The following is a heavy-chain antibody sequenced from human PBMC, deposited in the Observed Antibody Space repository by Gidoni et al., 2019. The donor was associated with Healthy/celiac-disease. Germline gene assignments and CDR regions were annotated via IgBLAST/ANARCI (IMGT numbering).Heavy chain of an antibody. CDR1: GFTFSDYY. Sequence: QVQLVESGGGLVKPGGSLRLPCSASGFTFSDYYMSWIRQAPGKGLEWVSYISSSSSYTNDADSVKGRFTISRDNAKNSLYLQMNSLRAEDTAVYYCARSTATWQWSNYWGQGTLVTVSS. CDR3: ARSTATWQWSNY. CDR2: ISSSSSYT. D-gene: IGHD6-19*01. J-gene: IGHJ4*02. V-gene: IGHV3-11*06.